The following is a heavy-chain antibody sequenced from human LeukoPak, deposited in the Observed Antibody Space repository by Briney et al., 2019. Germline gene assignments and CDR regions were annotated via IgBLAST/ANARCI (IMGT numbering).Heavy chain of an antibody. CDR3: ARDEVTAASDAFDI. D-gene: IGHD2-21*02. J-gene: IGHJ3*02. Sequence: ASVKVSCKSSGYTFTSYYIHWVRQAPGQGLEWMGIIKPSGGSTTNAQKFQGRVTMTRDMSTSTVYMEVYSLNSEDTAVYYCARDEVTAASDAFDIWGQGTMVTVSS. V-gene: IGHV1-46*01. CDR2: IKPSGGST. CDR1: GYTFTSYY.